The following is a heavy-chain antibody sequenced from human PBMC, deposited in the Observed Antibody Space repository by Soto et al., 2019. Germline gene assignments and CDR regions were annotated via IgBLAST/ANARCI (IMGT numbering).Heavy chain of an antibody. D-gene: IGHD3-22*01. CDR3: ARNYYDSSDRDYLDY. V-gene: IGHV1-2*02. J-gene: IGHJ4*02. CDR2: INPITGGT. Sequence: ASVKVSCKASGYTFTAYYIHWVRQAPGQGLEWMGWINPITGGTNYAPKFQGRVTMTRDTSITTAYMELSRLRSDDTAVYYCARNYYDSSDRDYLDYWGQGTPVTVSS. CDR1: GYTFTAYY.